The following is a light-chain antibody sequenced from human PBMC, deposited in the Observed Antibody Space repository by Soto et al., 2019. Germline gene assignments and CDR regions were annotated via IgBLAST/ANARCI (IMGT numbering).Light chain of an antibody. CDR2: DVG. CDR1: SSDVGGYNY. Sequence: QSVLTQPRSVSGSPGQSVTISCTGTSSDVGGYNYVSWYQQHPGKAPKLMIYDVGKRPSGVPDRFSGSKSGNTASLTISGLQAEDEADYYCCSYAVIYIYVFGTGTKLTVL. V-gene: IGLV2-11*01. J-gene: IGLJ1*01. CDR3: CSYAVIYIYV.